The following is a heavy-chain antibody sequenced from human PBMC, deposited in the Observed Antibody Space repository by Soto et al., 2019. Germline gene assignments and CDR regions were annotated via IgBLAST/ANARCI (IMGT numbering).Heavy chain of an antibody. D-gene: IGHD2-2*01. CDR3: ARHVPGAGYYDGMHV. CDR2: ILPIFGTA. V-gene: IGHV1-69*12. Sequence: QVQLVQSGAEVKKPGSSVKVSCKASGGTFSSYAISWVRQAPGQGLEWMGGILPIFGTANYAQKFQGRVTLTANESTSSAYMGLSSLISEDTSLYYCARHVPGAGYYDGMHVWGQGTTVTVSS. CDR1: GGTFSSYA. J-gene: IGHJ6*02.